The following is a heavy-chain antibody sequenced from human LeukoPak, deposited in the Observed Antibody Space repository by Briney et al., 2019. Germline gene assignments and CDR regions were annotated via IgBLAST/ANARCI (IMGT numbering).Heavy chain of an antibody. CDR2: INQDGSEK. J-gene: IGHJ4*02. CDR1: GSTFSSYW. V-gene: IGHV3-7*01. Sequence: GGSLRLSCAASGSTFSSYWINWVRQAPGKGLEWVANINQDGSEKYYVDSVKGRFTISRDNAKNSLYLQMNSLRAEDTAVYYCGRDRVWTVLYWGQGSLVTVSS. CDR3: GRDRVWTVLY. D-gene: IGHD6-13*01.